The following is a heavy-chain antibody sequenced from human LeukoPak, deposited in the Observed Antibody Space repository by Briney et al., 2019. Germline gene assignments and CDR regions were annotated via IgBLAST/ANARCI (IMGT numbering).Heavy chain of an antibody. D-gene: IGHD5-18*01. CDR2: IYYSGST. CDR1: GGSISSYY. J-gene: IGHJ5*02. Sequence: PSETLSLTCTVSGGSISSYYWSWIRQPPGKGLEWIGYIYYSGSTNYSPSLKSRVTITVDTSKNQFSLKLSSVTAADTAVYYCPRDSSAVDTAMVRGWFDPWGQGTLVTVSS. V-gene: IGHV4-59*01. CDR3: PRDSSAVDTAMVRGWFDP.